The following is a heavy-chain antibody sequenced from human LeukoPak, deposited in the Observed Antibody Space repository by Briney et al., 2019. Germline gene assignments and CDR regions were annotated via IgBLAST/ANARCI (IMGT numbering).Heavy chain of an antibody. CDR1: GFTMSHYG. J-gene: IGHJ4*02. V-gene: IGHV3-23*01. D-gene: IGHD3-22*01. CDR2: IRSAVETT. CDR3: AKDGYYDSSGSYY. Sequence: PGGSLRLSCAASGFTMSHYGVSWVRQAPGKGLEWISGIRSAVETTHYADSVKGRFIISRDNSKNALSLQLNSLRPEDTALYYCAKDGYYDSSGSYYWGQGTLVTVSS.